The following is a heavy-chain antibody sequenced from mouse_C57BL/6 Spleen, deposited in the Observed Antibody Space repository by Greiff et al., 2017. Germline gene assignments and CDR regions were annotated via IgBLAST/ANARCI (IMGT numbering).Heavy chain of an antibody. D-gene: IGHD3-3*01. CDR3: AGRGLLHREYYFDY. CDR1: GYTFTDYN. Sequence: EVQLQQSGPELVKPGASVKISCKASGYTFTDYNMDWVKQSHGKSLEWIGDINPNNGGTIYNQKFKGKATLTVDKSSSTAYMELRSLTSEDTAVYYCAGRGLLHREYYFDYWGQGTTLTVSS. V-gene: IGHV1-18*01. CDR2: INPNNGGT. J-gene: IGHJ2*01.